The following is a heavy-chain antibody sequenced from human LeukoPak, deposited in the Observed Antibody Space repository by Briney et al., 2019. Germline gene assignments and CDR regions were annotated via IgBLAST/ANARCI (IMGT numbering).Heavy chain of an antibody. CDR1: GGTFSSYA. J-gene: IGHJ4*02. Sequence: SVKVSCKASGGTFSSYAISWVRQAPGQGLEWMGGIIPVFGTANYAQKFQGRVTITTDESTSTAYMELSSLRSEDTAVYYCARTYYYDSRFDYWGQGTLVTVSS. CDR2: IIPVFGTA. D-gene: IGHD3-22*01. V-gene: IGHV1-69*05. CDR3: ARTYYYDSRFDY.